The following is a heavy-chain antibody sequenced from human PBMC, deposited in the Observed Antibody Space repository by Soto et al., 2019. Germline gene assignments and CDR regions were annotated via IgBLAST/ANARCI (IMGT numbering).Heavy chain of an antibody. Sequence: EVQLVESGGGLVKPGGSLRLSCAASGFTFTRYSMNWVRQAPGKGLEWVSSISITTNYIYYADFMKGRFTVSRDNAKNSVYLEMNSLSAEDTAVYYCARESEDLTSNFDYWGQGTLVTVSS. CDR1: GFTFTRYS. CDR2: ISITTNYI. V-gene: IGHV3-21*01. CDR3: ARESEDLTSNFDY. J-gene: IGHJ4*02.